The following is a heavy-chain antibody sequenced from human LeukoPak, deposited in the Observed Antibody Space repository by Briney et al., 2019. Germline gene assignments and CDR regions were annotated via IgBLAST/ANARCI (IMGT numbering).Heavy chain of an antibody. CDR1: GASLSNYY. J-gene: IGHJ4*02. CDR3: ARGMELVSTPFDH. V-gene: IGHV4-59*01. CDR2: IYNSGST. Sequence: PSEALSLTCTVLGASLSNYYWTWIRQPPGKGLEWIGYIYNSGSTNYDPSLKSRVTISMDMSKNQFSLKLTSLTAADTAVYYCARGMELVSTPFDHWGQGTLVTVSS. D-gene: IGHD5/OR15-5a*01.